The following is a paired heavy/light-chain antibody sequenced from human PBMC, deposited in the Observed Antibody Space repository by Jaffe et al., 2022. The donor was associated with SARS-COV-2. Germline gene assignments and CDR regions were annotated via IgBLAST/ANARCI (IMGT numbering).Light chain of an antibody. CDR2: GST. Sequence: QSVLTQPPSVSGAPGQRVTISCTGSSSNIGAGYDVQWYQQIPGAAPKLLIYGSTNRPSGVPDRFSGSKSGTSASLAITGLQAEDEADYYCQSHDSRLISYVFGTGTKVTVL. CDR1: SSNIGAGYD. CDR3: QSHDSRLISYV. V-gene: IGLV1-40*01. J-gene: IGLJ1*01.
Heavy chain of an antibody. Sequence: QVQLQQSGPGLVKPSETLSLTCTVPGGSISGYSWNWIRQPPGKGLEWIGYIYYGGGTTYSPSLRSRVTISVDTSENQFSLKLRSVTAADTAVYYCARGDNYDSSGYYWDYWGQGILVTVSS. J-gene: IGHJ4*02. CDR2: IYYGGGT. CDR1: GGSISGYS. V-gene: IGHV4-59*01. CDR3: ARGDNYDSSGYYWDY. D-gene: IGHD3-22*01.